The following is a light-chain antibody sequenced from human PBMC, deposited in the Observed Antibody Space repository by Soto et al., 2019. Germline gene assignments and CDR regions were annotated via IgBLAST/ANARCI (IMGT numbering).Light chain of an antibody. J-gene: IGLJ3*02. Sequence: QSALTQPRSVSGSPGQSVTISCTGSSSDVGGYNYVSWYQQYPGKAPKLMIYDVSKRPSGVTDRFSGSKSGNTASLTISGLQAEDEAYYYCCSYAGSLTYMFGGGTQLTVL. CDR3: CSYAGSLTYM. CDR1: SSDVGGYNY. V-gene: IGLV2-11*01. CDR2: DVS.